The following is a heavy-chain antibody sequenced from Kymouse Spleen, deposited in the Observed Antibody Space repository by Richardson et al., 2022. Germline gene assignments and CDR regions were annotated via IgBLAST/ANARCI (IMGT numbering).Heavy chain of an antibody. Sequence: QVQLVESGGGVVQPGRSLRLSCAASGFTFSSYGMHWVRQAPGKGLEWVAVISYDGSNKYYADSVKGRFTISRDNSKNTLYLQMNSLRAEDTAVYYCAKDRRSSSFDAFDIWGQGTMVTVSS. V-gene: IGHV3-30*18. CDR3: AKDRRSSSFDAFDI. D-gene: IGHD6-13*01. CDR2: ISYDGSNK. CDR1: GFTFSSYG. J-gene: IGHJ3*02.